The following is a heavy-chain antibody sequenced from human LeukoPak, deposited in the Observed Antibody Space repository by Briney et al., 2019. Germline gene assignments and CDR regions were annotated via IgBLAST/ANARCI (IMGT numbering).Heavy chain of an antibody. J-gene: IGHJ4*02. CDR3: ASEREYCSSTSCHYYFDY. CDR2: IKQDGSEK. D-gene: IGHD2-2*01. V-gene: IGHV3-7*01. CDR1: GFTFSSYW. Sequence: GGSLRLSCAASGFTFSSYWMSWVRQAPGKGLEWVPNIKQDGSEKYYVDSVEGRFTISTDNAKNSLYLQMNSLRAEDTAVYYCASEREYCSSTSCHYYFDYWGQGTLVTVSS.